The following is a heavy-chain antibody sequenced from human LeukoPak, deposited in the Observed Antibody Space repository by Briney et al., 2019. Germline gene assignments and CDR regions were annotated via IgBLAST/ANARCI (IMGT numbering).Heavy chain of an antibody. CDR3: ARGPRITMVRGAPAYFQH. CDR2: INHSGST. Sequence: SETLSLTCAVYGGSFSGYYWSWIRRPARKWLEWIGEINHSGSTNYNPSLKSRVTISVDTSKNQFSLKLSSVTAADTAVYYCARGPRITMVRGAPAYFQHWGQGTLVTVSS. V-gene: IGHV4-34*01. J-gene: IGHJ1*01. D-gene: IGHD3-10*01. CDR1: GGSFSGYY.